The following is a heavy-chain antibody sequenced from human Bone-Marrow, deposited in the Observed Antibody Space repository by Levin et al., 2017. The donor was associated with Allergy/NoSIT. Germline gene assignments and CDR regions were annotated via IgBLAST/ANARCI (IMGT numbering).Heavy chain of an antibody. J-gene: IGHJ5*02. CDR1: GGSISSYY. CDR3: ARDHGPAPTTGTSWFDP. CDR2: IYYSGST. V-gene: IGHV4-59*01. Sequence: PSETLSLTCTVSGGSISSYYWSWIRQPPGKGLEWIGYIYYSGSTNYNPSLKSRVTISVDTSKNQFSLKLSSVTAADTAVYYCARDHGPAPTTGTSWFDPWGQGTLVTVSS. D-gene: IGHD1-1*01.